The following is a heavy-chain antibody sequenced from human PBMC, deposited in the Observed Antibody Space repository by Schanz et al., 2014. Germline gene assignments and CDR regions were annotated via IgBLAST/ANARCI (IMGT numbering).Heavy chain of an antibody. J-gene: IGHJ3*02. V-gene: IGHV3-23*04. CDR3: AKDRWRATVMVDAFDI. D-gene: IGHD4-4*01. Sequence: VQLVESGGALVQPGGSLRLSCAASGFTFSSYAMSWVRQPPGKGLEWVSSIRGSGGGTDYADSVKGRFTISRDNSKNTVHLQMNSLRAEDTAVYFCAKDRWRATVMVDAFDIWGQGTKVTVSS. CDR2: IRGSGGGT. CDR1: GFTFSSYA.